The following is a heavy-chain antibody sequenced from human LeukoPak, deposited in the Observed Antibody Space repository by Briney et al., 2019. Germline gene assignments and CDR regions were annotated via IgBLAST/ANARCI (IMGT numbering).Heavy chain of an antibody. J-gene: IGHJ3*01. D-gene: IGHD1-14*01. CDR3: ARASNRAFDA. Sequence: SQTLSLTCAISGDSVSSEDAAWNWIRQSPSRGLERLGRTYYRSKWGSDYAVSVKSRVTVNPDPSKSQFSLQLNSVTPEDTAVYFCARASNRAFDAWGQGTVVIVSS. V-gene: IGHV6-1*01. CDR1: GDSVSSEDAA. CDR2: TYYRSKWGS.